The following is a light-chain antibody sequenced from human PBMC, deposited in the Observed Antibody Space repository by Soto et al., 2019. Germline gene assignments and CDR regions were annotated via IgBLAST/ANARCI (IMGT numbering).Light chain of an antibody. CDR2: DAS. V-gene: IGKV3-11*01. CDR1: QSVDSY. Sequence: EIVLTQSPATLSLSPGERATRSCRASQSVDSYLAWYQQKPGQAPRLLIYDASNRATGIPARFSGSGSETGVTPTISSLEPEDCAVYYCQQRRSWPITFGQGTRLEIK. J-gene: IGKJ5*01. CDR3: QQRRSWPIT.